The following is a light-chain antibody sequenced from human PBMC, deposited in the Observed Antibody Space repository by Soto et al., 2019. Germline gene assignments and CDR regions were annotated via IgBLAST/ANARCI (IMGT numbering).Light chain of an antibody. CDR3: QHWNDYSWT. CDR1: QSISIW. CDR2: KTS. Sequence: DIHMTQSPSTLSASVGDRVTITCRASQSISIWLAWYQQKPGKAPNLLIYKTSSLETGVPSRFRGSGSGTEFTLTISSLQPDDFATYYCQHWNDYSWTFGQGTKAEVK. V-gene: IGKV1-5*03. J-gene: IGKJ1*01.